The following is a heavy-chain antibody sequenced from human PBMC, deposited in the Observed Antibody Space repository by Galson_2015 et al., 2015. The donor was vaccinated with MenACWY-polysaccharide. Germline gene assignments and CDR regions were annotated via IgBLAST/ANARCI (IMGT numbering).Heavy chain of an antibody. J-gene: IGHJ4*01. CDR1: GYSFTSYW. CDR3: TRGVSNSRPDY. CDR2: IYLDDSDT. V-gene: IGHV5-51*03. Sequence: QSGAEVKKPGESLQISCKGSGYSFTSYWVGWVRQTPGKGLEWMAIIYLDDSDTRYSPYFQGQVTISADKSISTAYQQWRRLKAYDSAMYHCTRGVSNSRPDYWVRGTLVTASS. D-gene: IGHD4-11*01.